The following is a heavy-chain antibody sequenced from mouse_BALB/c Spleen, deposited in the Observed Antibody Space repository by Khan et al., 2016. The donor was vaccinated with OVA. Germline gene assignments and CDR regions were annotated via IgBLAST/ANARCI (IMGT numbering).Heavy chain of an antibody. D-gene: IGHD2-1*01. Sequence: EVKLEESGAELVRPGALVKLSCKASGFNIKDYYIPWVKQRPEQGLEWIGWIDPENGHTIYDPKFQGKASITAATSSNTAYLQLSSLTSEDTAVYYCSRRGYGNYWFAYWGQGTLVTVSA. CDR3: SRRGYGNYWFAY. CDR2: IDPENGHT. CDR1: GFNIKDYY. J-gene: IGHJ3*01. V-gene: IGHV14-1*02.